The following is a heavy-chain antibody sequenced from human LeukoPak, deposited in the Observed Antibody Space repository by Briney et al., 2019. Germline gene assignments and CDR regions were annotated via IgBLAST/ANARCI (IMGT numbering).Heavy chain of an antibody. CDR2: ISYDGSNK. D-gene: IGHD3-22*01. J-gene: IGHJ3*02. CDR1: GFTFSNYG. V-gene: IGHV3-30*18. Sequence: GGSLRLSCAASGFTFSNYGMHWVRQAPGKGLEWVAVISYDGSNKYYADSVKGRFTISRDNSKNTLYLQMNSLRAEDTAVYYCAKALYDSSGYDAFDIWGQGTMVTVSS. CDR3: AKALYDSSGYDAFDI.